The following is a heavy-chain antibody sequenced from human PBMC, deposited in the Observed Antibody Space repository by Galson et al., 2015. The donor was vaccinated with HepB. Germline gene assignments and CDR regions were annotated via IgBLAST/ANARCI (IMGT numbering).Heavy chain of an antibody. J-gene: IGHJ5*02. V-gene: IGHV3-23*01. CDR2: IGTSGGHT. Sequence: SLRLSCAASRFTFTSYDMTWVRQAPGKGLEWVSVIGTSGGHTSYADSVKGRFTISRDNSKSTLSLQTNSLRVEDTAIYYCASYRVTAGRWFDPWGQGTLVTVSS. D-gene: IGHD2-2*01. CDR3: ASYRVTAGRWFDP. CDR1: RFTFTSYD.